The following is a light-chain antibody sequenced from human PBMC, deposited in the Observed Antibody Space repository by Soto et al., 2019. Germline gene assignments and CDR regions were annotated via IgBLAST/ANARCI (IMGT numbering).Light chain of an antibody. CDR3: QQYNDNWT. V-gene: IGKV1-5*03. Sequence: DIQMTQSLSTLIASVGDRVTITCRASQSISSWLAWYQQKPGQAPKLLIYKASTLQSGVPSRFSGSGSGTEFTLAISSLQHDDSATYYCQQYNDNWTFGQGTKVDIK. CDR2: KAS. J-gene: IGKJ1*01. CDR1: QSISSW.